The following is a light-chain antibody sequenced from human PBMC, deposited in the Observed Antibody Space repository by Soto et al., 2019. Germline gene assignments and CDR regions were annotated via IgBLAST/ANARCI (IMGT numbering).Light chain of an antibody. J-gene: IGKJ3*01. Sequence: EIVLTQSPGTLSLSPGERATLSCRASQSVSSKYLAWYQQKPGQAPRVLIYGTYIRSSGVPERFSGGGSGTDFTLTITRLAPEDCAVYYCRQYGSSLFTFGPGTKVDFK. CDR3: RQYGSSLFT. CDR1: QSVSSKY. V-gene: IGKV3-20*01. CDR2: GTY.